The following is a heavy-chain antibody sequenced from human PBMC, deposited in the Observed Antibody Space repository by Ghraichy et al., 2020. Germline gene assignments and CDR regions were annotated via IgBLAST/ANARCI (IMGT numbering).Heavy chain of an antibody. Sequence: SETLSLTCTVSGGSITNYYWSWIRQPPGKGLELIGYIYYRGSTNYNPSLKSRVTISVDTSKNQFSLKLSSVTAADTAVYYCARRLYTYGSGFDYWGQGTLVTVSS. CDR2: IYYRGST. CDR1: GGSITNYY. D-gene: IGHD5-18*01. V-gene: IGHV4-59*01. J-gene: IGHJ4*02. CDR3: ARRLYTYGSGFDY.